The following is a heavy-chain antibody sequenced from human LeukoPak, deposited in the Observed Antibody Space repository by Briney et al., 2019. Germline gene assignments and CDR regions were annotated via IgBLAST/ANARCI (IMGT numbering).Heavy chain of an antibody. V-gene: IGHV1-18*01. CDR3: ARITYDFWSGYYMPDDP. CDR2: ISIYNGNT. CDR1: GYTFTNYG. Sequence: ASVKVSCKASGYTFTNYGISWVRQAPGQGLEWMGWISIYNGNTDYAEKLRGRVTMTTDTSTGTAYMELRSLRSDDTAVYYCARITYDFWSGYYMPDDPWGQGTLVTVSS. J-gene: IGHJ5*02. D-gene: IGHD3-3*01.